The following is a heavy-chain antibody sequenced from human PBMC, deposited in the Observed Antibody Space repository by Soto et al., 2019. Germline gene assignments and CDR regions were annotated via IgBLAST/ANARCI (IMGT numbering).Heavy chain of an antibody. V-gene: IGHV5-10-1*01. CDR2: IDPSDSYT. D-gene: IGHD5-18*01. Sequence: EVKLVQSGAEVKKPGESLRISCKGSGYSFTSYWISWVRQMPGKGLEWMGRIDPSDSYTNYSPSFQGHVTISADKSISTVYLQWSSLKASDTAMYYCARTSMQSRGYSYGHGGMDVWGQGTTVTVSS. CDR3: ARTSMQSRGYSYGHGGMDV. CDR1: GYSFTSYW. J-gene: IGHJ6*02.